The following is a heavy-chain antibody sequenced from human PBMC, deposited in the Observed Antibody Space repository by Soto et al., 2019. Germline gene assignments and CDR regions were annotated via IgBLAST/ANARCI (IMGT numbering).Heavy chain of an antibody. Sequence: QVQLQESGPGLVKPSQTLSLTCTVSGGSISSGGYYWSWIRQHPGKGLEWIGYIYYSGSTYYNPYLKSRVTISVDTSKNQFSLRLSSVTAADTAVYYCARGCGGDCYSRWFDPWGQGTLVTVSS. CDR1: GGSISSGGYY. D-gene: IGHD2-21*02. J-gene: IGHJ5*02. CDR3: ARGCGGDCYSRWFDP. V-gene: IGHV4-31*03. CDR2: IYYSGST.